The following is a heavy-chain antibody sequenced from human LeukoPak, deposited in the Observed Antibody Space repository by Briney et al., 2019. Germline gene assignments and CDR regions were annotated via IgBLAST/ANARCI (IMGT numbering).Heavy chain of an antibody. J-gene: IGHJ4*02. D-gene: IGHD3-10*01. CDR1: GFTFSSYW. V-gene: IGHV3-74*01. CDR3: ARATPWSSGSYYHY. Sequence: QAGGSLRLSCAASGFTFSSYWMHWVRQAPGKGLVWVSRINSDGSSTSYADSVKGRFTISIDNAKNTLYLQMNSLRAEDTAVYYCARATPWSSGSYYHYWGQGTLVTVSS. CDR2: INSDGSST.